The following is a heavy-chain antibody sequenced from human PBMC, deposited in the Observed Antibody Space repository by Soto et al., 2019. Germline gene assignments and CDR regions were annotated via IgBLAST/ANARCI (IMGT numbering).Heavy chain of an antibody. CDR2: IGFDGTNI. CDR1: GFDFKTYG. D-gene: IGHD1-20*01. V-gene: IGHV3-33*01. CDR3: VRTACVINNCSYRGVR. J-gene: IGHJ4*02. Sequence: QGQLVESGGGVVQPGRSLRLSCVASGFDFKTYGMHWVRQAPGKGLEWVAVIGFDGTNIHYSDSVRGRFSISRDNSENTVSLQMNSLRLEDTALYYCVRTACVINNCSYRGVRWGQGTLVTV.